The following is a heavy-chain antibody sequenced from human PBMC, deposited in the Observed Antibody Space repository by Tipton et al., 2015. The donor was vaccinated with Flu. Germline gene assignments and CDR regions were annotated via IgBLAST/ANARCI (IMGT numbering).Heavy chain of an antibody. Sequence: QSGAEVKKPGSSVKVSCKASGGTFSSYAISWVRQAPGQGLEWMGGIIPIFGTANYAQKFQGRVTITADKSTSTAYMELSSLRSEDTAVYYCARDGLTLTNHPSYYFDYWGQGTLVTVSS. CDR3: ARDGLTLTNHPSYYFDY. D-gene: IGHD1-14*01. V-gene: IGHV1-69*06. J-gene: IGHJ4*02. CDR1: GGTFSSYA. CDR2: IIPIFGTA.